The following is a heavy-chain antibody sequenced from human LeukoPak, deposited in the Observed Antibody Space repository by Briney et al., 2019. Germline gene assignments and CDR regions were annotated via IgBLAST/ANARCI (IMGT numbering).Heavy chain of an antibody. Sequence: GGSLRLSCADSGLTFGTSAMHWARQAPGKGLEWVAVISYDGSNKYYADSVKGRFTISRDNSKNTLYLQMNSLRAEDTAVYYCARVYLPYSIQRVYFDYWGQGTLVTVSS. CDR3: ARVYLPYSIQRVYFDY. V-gene: IGHV3-30-3*01. D-gene: IGHD2-15*01. J-gene: IGHJ4*02. CDR2: ISYDGSNK. CDR1: GLTFGTSA.